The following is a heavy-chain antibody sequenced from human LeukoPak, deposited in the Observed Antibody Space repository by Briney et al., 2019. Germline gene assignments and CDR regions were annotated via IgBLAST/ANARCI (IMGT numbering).Heavy chain of an antibody. Sequence: GASVKVSCKASGYTFTGYYMHWVRQAPGQGLEWMGIINPSGGSTSYAQKFQGRVTMTRDTSTNTVYMELSSLRSEDTAVYYCARFTLHGNAFDIWGQGTMVTVSS. CDR3: ARFTLHGNAFDI. J-gene: IGHJ3*02. V-gene: IGHV1-46*01. CDR2: INPSGGST. CDR1: GYTFTGYY.